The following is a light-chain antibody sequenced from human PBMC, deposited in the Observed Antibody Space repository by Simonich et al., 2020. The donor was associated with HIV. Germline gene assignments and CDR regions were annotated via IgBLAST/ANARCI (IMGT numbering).Light chain of an antibody. CDR2: AAS. Sequence: AIRMTQSPSSLSASLGDRVTLTCRASQGIISYLAWYQQEAGKAPKLRIYAASTLQSGVPSRLSGSGSGTDFTLTISLQSEDSATYYCQQYYSYPLTFGGGTKVEIK. J-gene: IGKJ4*01. V-gene: IGKV1-8*01. CDR3: QQYYSYPLT. CDR1: QGIISY.